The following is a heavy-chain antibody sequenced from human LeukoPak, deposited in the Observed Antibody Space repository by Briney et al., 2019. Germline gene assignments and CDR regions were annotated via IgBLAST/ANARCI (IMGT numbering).Heavy chain of an antibody. CDR3: ANRLYSSGWYRFDY. CDR1: GFTFNSYA. V-gene: IGHV3-23*01. J-gene: IGHJ4*02. CDR2: ISGSGAGT. Sequence: PEGSLRLSCAASGFTFNSYAMSWVRQAPGKGLEWVSAISGSGAGTYYADSVKGRFAISRDNSKHTLYLQMNSLRAEDTAVYYCANRLYSSGWYRFDYWGQGTLVTVSS. D-gene: IGHD6-19*01.